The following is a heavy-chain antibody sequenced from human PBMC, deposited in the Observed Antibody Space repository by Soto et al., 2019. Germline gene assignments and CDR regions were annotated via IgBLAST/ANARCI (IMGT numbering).Heavy chain of an antibody. V-gene: IGHV3-73*01. CDR1: GFTFRGSP. CDR2: IRDKANSYAT. J-gene: IGHJ4*02. D-gene: IGHD2-21*02. Sequence: GGSLILSCAASGFTFRGSPMHWVRQASGKGLEWVGRIRDKANSYATAYTASVKGRFTISRDDSKNTAYLQMNSLKTEDTAVYYCTRLYCGGDCDFDSWGQGTLVTVSS. CDR3: TRLYCGGDCDFDS.